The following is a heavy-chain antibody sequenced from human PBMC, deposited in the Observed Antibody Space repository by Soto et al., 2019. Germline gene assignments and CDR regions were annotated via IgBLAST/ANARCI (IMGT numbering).Heavy chain of an antibody. Sequence: GESLKISCKASGDSFTSYWVAWVRQMPGKGLEWMGIIYPGDSDTNYSPSFHGHVTMSVDRSTSTAYLQWGSLKASDTAMYYCVRVPIGHSDDSGYSDSWGQGTQVTVSS. CDR1: GDSFTSYW. D-gene: IGHD3-22*01. J-gene: IGHJ5*01. V-gene: IGHV5-51*01. CDR2: IYPGDSDT. CDR3: VRVPIGHSDDSGYSDS.